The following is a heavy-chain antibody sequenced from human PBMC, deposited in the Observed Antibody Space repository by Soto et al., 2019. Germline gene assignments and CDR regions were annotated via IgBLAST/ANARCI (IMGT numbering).Heavy chain of an antibody. CDR2: ISYDGSNK. Sequence: GGSLRLSCAASGFTFSSYAMHWVRQAPGKGLEWVAVISYDGSNKYYADSVKGRFTISRDNSKNTLYLQMNSLRAEDTAVYYCARDWVGDCSGGSCYGGVFDYWGQGTLVTVSS. D-gene: IGHD2-15*01. CDR1: GFTFSSYA. V-gene: IGHV3-30-3*01. J-gene: IGHJ4*02. CDR3: ARDWVGDCSGGSCYGGVFDY.